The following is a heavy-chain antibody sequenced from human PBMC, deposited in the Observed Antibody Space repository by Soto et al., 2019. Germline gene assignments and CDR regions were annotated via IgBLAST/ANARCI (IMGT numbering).Heavy chain of an antibody. CDR2: IKHDGSEK. J-gene: IGHJ3*02. V-gene: IGHV3-7*01. CDR3: ARGRYCSGRNCYSDALDI. Sequence: GGSLRLSCVASGFTFSSYWMSWVRQAPGKGLEWVANIKHDGSEKYYVDSVKGRFTFSRDNAKDSLYLQMNSLRVEGTAVYFCARGRYCSGRNCYSDALDIWGQGTMVTVSS. D-gene: IGHD2-15*01. CDR1: GFTFSSYW.